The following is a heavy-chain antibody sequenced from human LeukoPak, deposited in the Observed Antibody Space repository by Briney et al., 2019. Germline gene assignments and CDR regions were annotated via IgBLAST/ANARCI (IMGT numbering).Heavy chain of an antibody. CDR1: GYTFTGYY. J-gene: IGHJ1*01. CDR3: ARDLSPTMIVATAWLQH. Sequence: ASVKVSCKASGYTFTGYYMHWVRQAPGQGLEWMGRINPNSGGTNYAQKFQGRVTMTRDTSISTAYMELSRLRSDDTAVYYCARDLSPTMIVATAWLQHWGQGTLVTVSS. V-gene: IGHV1-2*06. D-gene: IGHD3-22*01. CDR2: INPNSGGT.